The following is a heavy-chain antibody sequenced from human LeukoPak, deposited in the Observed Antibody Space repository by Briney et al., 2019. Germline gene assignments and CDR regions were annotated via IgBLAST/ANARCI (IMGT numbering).Heavy chain of an antibody. CDR3: ARDLVGDGYNLRNWFDP. Sequence: KSSETLSLTCTVSGGSINSGNYYWSWIRQHPGKGLEWIGYISYSGSRYYNPPLKSRVTISIDLSKNQFSLKLSSVTAADTAVYYCARDLVGDGYNLRNWFDPWGQGTLVTVSS. CDR1: GGSINSGNYY. J-gene: IGHJ5*02. V-gene: IGHV4-31*03. CDR2: ISYSGSR. D-gene: IGHD5-24*01.